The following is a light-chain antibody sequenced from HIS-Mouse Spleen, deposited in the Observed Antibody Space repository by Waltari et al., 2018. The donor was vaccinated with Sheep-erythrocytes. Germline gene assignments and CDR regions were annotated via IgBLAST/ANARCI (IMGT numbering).Light chain of an antibody. J-gene: IGLJ3*02. CDR1: STDFGCYNL. Sequence: QSALTQPASVSGSPGQSITISCTGTSTDFGCYNLVSRYQQHPGTAPQLMIYEGRKRPSGVSNRFSGSKSGNTASLTISGLQAEDEADYYCCSDAGSSTPWVFGGGTKLTVL. CDR3: CSDAGSSTPWV. CDR2: EGR. V-gene: IGLV2-23*01.